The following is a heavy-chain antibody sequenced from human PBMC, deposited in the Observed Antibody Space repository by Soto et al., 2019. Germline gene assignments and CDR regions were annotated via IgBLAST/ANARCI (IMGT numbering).Heavy chain of an antibody. J-gene: IGHJ5*01. CDR2: ITVSGGNT. CDR3: AKDRVLRHFVRPT. Sequence: QLLESGGGLVQPGGSLRLSCAASGFNFNTYAMTWVRQAPGRGLEWVSSITVSGGNTFYADSVKGRFTISRDNSKNTLYLQMSRLRDEDTAVYYCAKDRVLRHFVRPTWGHGTLVTVAS. D-gene: IGHD3-9*01. CDR1: GFNFNTYA. V-gene: IGHV3-23*01.